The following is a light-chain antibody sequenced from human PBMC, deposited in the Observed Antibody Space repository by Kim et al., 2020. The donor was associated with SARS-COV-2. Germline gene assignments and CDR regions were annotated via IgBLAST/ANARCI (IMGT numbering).Light chain of an antibody. CDR2: YDT. J-gene: IGLJ1*01. Sequence: APGKTATTTCGGYNIGSKSVQWYQQKPGQAPVLVIYYDTDRPSGIPERFSGSNSGNTATLTISRVEARDEADYYCQVWDSSSALYAFGTGTKVTVL. CDR1: NIGSKS. CDR3: QVWDSSSALYA. V-gene: IGLV3-21*04.